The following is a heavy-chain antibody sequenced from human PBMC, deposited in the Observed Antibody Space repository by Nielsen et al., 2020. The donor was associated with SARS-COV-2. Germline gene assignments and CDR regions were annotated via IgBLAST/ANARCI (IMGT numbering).Heavy chain of an antibody. D-gene: IGHD1-1*01. V-gene: IGHV5-51*06. J-gene: IGHJ4*02. CDR1: GYSFTSYW. CDR3: ARGGQWLEH. Sequence: GESLKISCKGSGYSFTSYWIGWVRQMPGKGLEWMGIIYPGDSDTRYNPPFQGQVTIAADKSTSTAYVLWSSLRASDTAMYYCARGGQWLEHWGQGTLVTVSS. CDR2: IYPGDSDT.